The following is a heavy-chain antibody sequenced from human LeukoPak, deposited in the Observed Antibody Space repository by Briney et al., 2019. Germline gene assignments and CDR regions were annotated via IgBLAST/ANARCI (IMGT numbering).Heavy chain of an antibody. CDR3: AKDDGGSSYFDY. Sequence: GGSLRLSCAAPGFTFSSYGMHWVRQAPGKGLEWVAVIWYDGSNKYYADSVKGRFTISRDNSKNTLYLQMNSLRAEDTAVYYCAKDDGGSSYFDYWGQGTLVTVSS. J-gene: IGHJ4*02. CDR1: GFTFSSYG. D-gene: IGHD1-26*01. V-gene: IGHV3-33*06. CDR2: IWYDGSNK.